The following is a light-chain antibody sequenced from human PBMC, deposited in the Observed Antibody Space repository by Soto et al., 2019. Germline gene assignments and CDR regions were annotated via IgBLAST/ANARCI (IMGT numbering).Light chain of an antibody. CDR3: QQYYNLLPIT. CDR1: QDIAKN. J-gene: IGKJ5*01. CDR2: DAS. V-gene: IGKV1-33*01. Sequence: IQMTQSPSSLSASVGDRVTITCQASQDIAKNLNWYQQKPGKAPKLLIYDASSLQTGVPSRFRGSGSATHFTFTISSLQSEDIATYYCQQYYNLLPITFGQGTRLEIK.